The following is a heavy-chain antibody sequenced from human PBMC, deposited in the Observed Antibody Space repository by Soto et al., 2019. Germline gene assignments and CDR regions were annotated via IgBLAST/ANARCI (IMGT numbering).Heavy chain of an antibody. Sequence: ASVKVSCKASGYTFTCYDIYCVRQATGQGLEWMGWMNPNSGNTGYAQKFQGRVTMTRNTSISTAYMELSSLRSEDTAVYYCARGRGDIVLMVYAKYFDYWGQGTLVTAPQ. D-gene: IGHD2-8*01. CDR3: ARGRGDIVLMVYAKYFDY. V-gene: IGHV1-8*01. CDR1: GYTFTCYD. CDR2: MNPNSGNT. J-gene: IGHJ4*02.